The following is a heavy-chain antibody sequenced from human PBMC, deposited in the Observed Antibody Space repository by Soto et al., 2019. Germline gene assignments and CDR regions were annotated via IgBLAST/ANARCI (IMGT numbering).Heavy chain of an antibody. Sequence: ASVKVSCKASGYTFTIYAMHWVRQAPGQRLEWMGWINAGNGNTKYSQKFQGRVTITRDTSASTAYMELSSLRSEDTAVYYCARAPSLDIVVVPAAIYYYYYCTDVWGKGTTVTVSS. J-gene: IGHJ6*03. V-gene: IGHV1-3*01. CDR1: GYTFTIYA. CDR3: ARAPSLDIVVVPAAIYYYYYCTDV. D-gene: IGHD2-2*02. CDR2: INAGNGNT.